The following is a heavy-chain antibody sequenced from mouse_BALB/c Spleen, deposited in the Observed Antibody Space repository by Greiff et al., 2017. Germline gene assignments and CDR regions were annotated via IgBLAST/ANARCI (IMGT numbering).Heavy chain of an antibody. D-gene: IGHD1-1*01. CDR3: ARRSPTVNY. J-gene: IGHJ4*01. CDR2: ILPGSGST. CDR1: GYTFSSYW. V-gene: IGHV1-9*01. Sequence: VKLQQSGAELMKPGASVKISCKATGYTFSSYWIEWVKQRPGHGLEWIGEILPGSGSTNYNEKFKGKATFTADTSSNTAYMQLSSLTSEDSAVYYCARRSPTVNYWGQGTSVTVSS.